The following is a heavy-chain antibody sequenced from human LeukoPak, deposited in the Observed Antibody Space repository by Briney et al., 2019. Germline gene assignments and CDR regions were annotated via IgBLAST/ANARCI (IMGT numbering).Heavy chain of an antibody. V-gene: IGHV3-21*01. J-gene: IGHJ6*04. CDR3: ARGASELFRLVDA. D-gene: IGHD2-21*01. CDR2: ISSSSSYI. Sequence: GGSLRLSCAASGFTFSSYSMNWVRQAPGKGLEWVSSISSSSSYIYYADSVKGRFTISRDNAKNSLYLQMNSLRDDDTAVYYCARGASELFRLVDAWGKGTTVIVSS. CDR1: GFTFSSYS.